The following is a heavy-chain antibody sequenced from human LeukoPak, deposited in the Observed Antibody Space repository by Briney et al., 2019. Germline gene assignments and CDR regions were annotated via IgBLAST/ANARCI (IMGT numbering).Heavy chain of an antibody. D-gene: IGHD6-19*01. V-gene: IGHV6-1*01. CDR1: GDSFSSDSAT. Sequence: SQTLSLTCALSGDSFSSDSATWHWIRQSPSRGLEWLGRTYYRSKWYSAYAVSVKSRISINSDTSKNQFSLQLNSVTPEDTAIYYCARGPQWLNYWGQGTLVTDSS. CDR2: TYYRSKWYS. J-gene: IGHJ4*02. CDR3: ARGPQWLNY.